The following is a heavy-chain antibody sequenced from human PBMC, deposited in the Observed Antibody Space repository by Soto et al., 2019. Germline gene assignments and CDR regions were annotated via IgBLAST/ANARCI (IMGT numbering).Heavy chain of an antibody. CDR3: EKHLVGRAGGSNSAAFDI. Sequence: QVQLVQSGAEVKKPGSSVKVSCTASGGTFSSYTISWVRQAPGQGLEWMGRIIPILGIANYAQKFQGRVTITADKSTSTAYMELSSLRSEDTPVYYCEKHLVGRAGGSNSAAFDIWCQEPMVTVSS. CDR1: GGTFSSYT. J-gene: IGHJ3*02. D-gene: IGHD7-27*01. V-gene: IGHV1-69*02. CDR2: IIPILGIA.